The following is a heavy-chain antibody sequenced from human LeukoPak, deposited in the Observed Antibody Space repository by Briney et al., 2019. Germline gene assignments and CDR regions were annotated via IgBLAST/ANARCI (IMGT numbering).Heavy chain of an antibody. Sequence: ASVKVSCKVSGYTLTELSMHWVRQAPGKGLEWMGGFDPEDGETIYAQKFQGRVTMTEDTSTDTAYMELSSLRSEDTAVYYCATPSIAVAGRAYWFDPWGQGTLVTVSS. D-gene: IGHD6-19*01. J-gene: IGHJ5*02. V-gene: IGHV1-24*01. CDR2: FDPEDGET. CDR3: ATPSIAVAGRAYWFDP. CDR1: GYTLTELS.